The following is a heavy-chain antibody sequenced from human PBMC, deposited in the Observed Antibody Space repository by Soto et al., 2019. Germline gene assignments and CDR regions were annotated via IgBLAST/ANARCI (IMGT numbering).Heavy chain of an antibody. Sequence: SVKVSCKAAGGTVSSYAISWVRQAPGQGLEWMGGIIPIFGTANYAQKFQGRVTITADESTSTAYMELSSLRSEDTAVYYCARVFTIFGVASDAFDIWGQGTMVTVSS. J-gene: IGHJ3*02. CDR2: IIPIFGTA. CDR1: GGTVSSYA. CDR3: ARVFTIFGVASDAFDI. V-gene: IGHV1-69*13. D-gene: IGHD3-3*01.